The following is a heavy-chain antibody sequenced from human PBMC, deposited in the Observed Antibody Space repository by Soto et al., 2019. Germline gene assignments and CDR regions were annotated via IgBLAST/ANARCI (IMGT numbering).Heavy chain of an antibody. D-gene: IGHD1-1*01. Sequence: GGSLRLSCEASGFTFSSYGMHWVRQAPGKGLEWVAVISYDGSNKYYADSVKGRFTISRDNSKNTLYLQMNSLRAEDTAVYYCAKNLGTDGMDVWGQGTTVTVSS. CDR2: ISYDGSNK. CDR3: AKNLGTDGMDV. V-gene: IGHV3-30*18. CDR1: GFTFSSYG. J-gene: IGHJ6*02.